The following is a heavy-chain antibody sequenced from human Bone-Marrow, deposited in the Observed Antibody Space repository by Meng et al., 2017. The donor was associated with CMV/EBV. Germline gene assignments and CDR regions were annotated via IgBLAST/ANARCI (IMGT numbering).Heavy chain of an antibody. D-gene: IGHD2-2*01. V-gene: IGHV1-18*01. CDR2: INGYNGNT. CDR3: ARVRDIVVVPTAIGVNWFHP. J-gene: IGHJ5*02. Sequence: ASVKVSCKASGYTFTTYGISWVRQAPGQGLEWMGWINGYNGNTNYAQNFQGRVTMTTDTSTSTAYMELRSLRSDDTAVYYCARVRDIVVVPTAIGVNWFHPWGRGTLVTVSS. CDR1: GYTFTTYG.